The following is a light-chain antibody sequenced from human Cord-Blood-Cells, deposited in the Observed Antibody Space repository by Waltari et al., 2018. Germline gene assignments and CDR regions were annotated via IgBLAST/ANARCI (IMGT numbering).Light chain of an antibody. CDR2: AGS. CDR3: QQYYSYPLYT. CDR1: RGISSY. V-gene: IGKV1-8*01. Sequence: AIRMTQSPSTLSASTADRVTITCRASRGISSYLAWYQQKPGKAPKPRIYAGSTLQSWVPSRFGGSGSGTYCTLTNGCLQSDDFATCFRQQYYSYPLYTFGQGTKLEI. J-gene: IGKJ2*01.